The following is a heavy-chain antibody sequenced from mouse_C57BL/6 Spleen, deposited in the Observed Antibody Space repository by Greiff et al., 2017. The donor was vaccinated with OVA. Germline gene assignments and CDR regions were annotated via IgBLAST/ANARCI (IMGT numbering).Heavy chain of an antibody. J-gene: IGHJ4*01. CDR1: GFSLSTFGMG. CDR3: ARIGYSNPNYYAMDY. V-gene: IGHV8-8*01. D-gene: IGHD2-5*01. Sequence: QVTLKESGPGILQPSQTLSLTCSFSGFSLSTFGMGVGWIRQPSGKGLEWLAHIWWDDDKYYNPALKSRPTISKDTSKNQVFLKIAHVDTADTATYDCARIGYSNPNYYAMDYWGQGTSVTVSS. CDR2: IWWDDDK.